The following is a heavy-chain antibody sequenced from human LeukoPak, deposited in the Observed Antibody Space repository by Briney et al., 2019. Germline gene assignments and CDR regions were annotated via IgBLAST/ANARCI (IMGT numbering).Heavy chain of an antibody. CDR3: ARGPIAAEH. Sequence: GGSLRLSCAASGFTFDDYAMHWVRQAPGKGLEWVSGISWNSGSIGYADSVKGRFTISRDNAKNSLYLQMNSLRAEDTAVYYCARGPIAAEHWGQGTLVTVSS. CDR2: ISWNSGSI. J-gene: IGHJ4*02. CDR1: GFTFDDYA. V-gene: IGHV3-9*01. D-gene: IGHD6-13*01.